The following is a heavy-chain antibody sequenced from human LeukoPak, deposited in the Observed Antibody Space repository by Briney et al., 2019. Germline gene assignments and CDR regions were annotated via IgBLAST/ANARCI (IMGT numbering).Heavy chain of an antibody. CDR1: GFTFSSYA. D-gene: IGHD1-26*01. Sequence: GGSLRLSCAASGFTFSSYAMHWVRQAPGKGLEWVALISYDGSNKYYADSVKARFIISRDNSKNTLYLQMNSLRAEDTAVYYCAKDSQWGKVGTKGGYFDYWGQGTLVTVSS. V-gene: IGHV3-30*04. CDR3: AKDSQWGKVGTKGGYFDY. CDR2: ISYDGSNK. J-gene: IGHJ4*02.